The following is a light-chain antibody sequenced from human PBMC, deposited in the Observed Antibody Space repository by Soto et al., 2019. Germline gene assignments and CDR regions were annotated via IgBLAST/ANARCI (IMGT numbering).Light chain of an antibody. CDR1: QSISTW. V-gene: IGKV1-5*03. Sequence: DIQMTQSPSTLSASVGDRVTLTCRASQSISTWLAWYQQRAGKAPKLLIYKASNWESGFPSRFSGSGSGTDFTLTISSLQPDDFATYYCQQYNSYSWAFGQGTKVEIK. J-gene: IGKJ1*01. CDR2: KAS. CDR3: QQYNSYSWA.